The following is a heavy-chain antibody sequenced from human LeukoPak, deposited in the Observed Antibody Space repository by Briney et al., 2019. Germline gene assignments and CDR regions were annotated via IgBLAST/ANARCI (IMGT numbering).Heavy chain of an antibody. V-gene: IGHV3-74*01. Sequence: GGFLRLSCAASGFTFSSYWMHWVRQAPGKGLVWVSRINSDGSSTSYADSVKGRFTISRDNAKNTLYLQMNSLRAEDTAVYYCARDSHGDYVDFDYWGQGTLVTVSS. J-gene: IGHJ4*02. D-gene: IGHD4-17*01. CDR1: GFTFSSYW. CDR2: INSDGSST. CDR3: ARDSHGDYVDFDY.